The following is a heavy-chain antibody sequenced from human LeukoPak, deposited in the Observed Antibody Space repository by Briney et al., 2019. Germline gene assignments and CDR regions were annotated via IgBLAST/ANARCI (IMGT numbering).Heavy chain of an antibody. Sequence: GGSLRLSCATSGFTFNSYSMSWVRQAPGKGLEWVSVIGGGGYTSTYYADSVKGRFTISRDNSKNTLYLHMNSLRAEDTAVYYCATRGIAAAWGQGTLVTVSS. J-gene: IGHJ5*02. CDR1: GFTFNSYS. V-gene: IGHV3-23*01. CDR3: ATRGIAAA. CDR2: IGGGGYTST. D-gene: IGHD6-13*01.